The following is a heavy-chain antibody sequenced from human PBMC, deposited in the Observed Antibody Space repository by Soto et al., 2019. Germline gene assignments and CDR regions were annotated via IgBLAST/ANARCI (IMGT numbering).Heavy chain of an antibody. D-gene: IGHD2-15*01. V-gene: IGHV3-30-3*01. CDR2: ISYDGSNK. CDR1: GFTFSSYA. Sequence: GGSLRLSCAASGFTFSSYAMHWVRQAPGKGLEWVAVISYDGSNKYYTDSVKGRSTISRDNSKNTLYLQMNSLRAEDTAVYYCAREECSGGSCYSGYYYGMDVWGQGTTVTVSS. J-gene: IGHJ6*02. CDR3: AREECSGGSCYSGYYYGMDV.